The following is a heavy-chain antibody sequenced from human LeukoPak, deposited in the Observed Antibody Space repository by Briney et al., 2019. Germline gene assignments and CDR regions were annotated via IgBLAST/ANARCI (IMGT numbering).Heavy chain of an antibody. Sequence: PGGSLRLSCEASGFTFSNYRMNWVRQAPGKGLEWVSSISSSSTYKYYADSVTGRFTISRDNSKNTLYLQMNSLRADDTAVYYCAKVYDAWDGYYGFAFDPWGLGTLVTVSS. CDR2: ISSSSTYK. V-gene: IGHV3-21*04. CDR1: GFTFSNYR. CDR3: AKVYDAWDGYYGFAFDP. D-gene: IGHD3-3*01. J-gene: IGHJ5*02.